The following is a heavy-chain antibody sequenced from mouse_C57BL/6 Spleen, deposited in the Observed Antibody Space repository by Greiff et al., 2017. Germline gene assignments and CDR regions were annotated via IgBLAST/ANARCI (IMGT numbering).Heavy chain of an antibody. CDR1: GYTFPSYW. Sequence: QVHVKQPGAVLVKPGASVKLSCKASGYTFPSYWMHWVKPRPGQGLAWIGMIHPNSGSTNYNEKFKSKAPLTVDKSSITAYMQLSSLTSDDSAVYYCASDYSNYPFAYWGQGTLVTVSA. CDR2: IHPNSGST. D-gene: IGHD2-5*01. V-gene: IGHV1-64*01. CDR3: ASDYSNYPFAY. J-gene: IGHJ3*01.